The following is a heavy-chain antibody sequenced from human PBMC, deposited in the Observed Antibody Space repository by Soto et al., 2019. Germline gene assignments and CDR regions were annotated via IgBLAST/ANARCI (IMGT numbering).Heavy chain of an antibody. Sequence: GGSLRLSCAGSGFTFSSYWMSWVRQAPGHGLEWVAHTNEDGSEKRYVDAVKGRFTISRDNGRNSLYLQMNSLRVEDTALYYCVALSVNNLWGQGTPVTVSS. D-gene: IGHD1-20*01. V-gene: IGHV3-7*01. CDR1: GFTFSSYW. J-gene: IGHJ4*02. CDR3: VALSVNNL. CDR2: TNEDGSEK.